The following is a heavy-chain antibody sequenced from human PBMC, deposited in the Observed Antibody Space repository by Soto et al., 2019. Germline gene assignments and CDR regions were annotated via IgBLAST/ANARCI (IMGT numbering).Heavy chain of an antibody. D-gene: IGHD3-16*01. V-gene: IGHV1-58*01. CDR2: IVVGSGNT. J-gene: IGHJ6*02. CDR3: AADCRLHYGNYYSCGMDV. CDR1: GFTLTSSA. Sequence: QMQLVQSGPEVKKPGTSVKVSCKASGFTLTSSAVQWVRQARGHRRQRIGWIVVGSGNTNYAQKFQERVTITRDMSTSTAYMELSSLRSEDTAVYYCAADCRLHYGNYYSCGMDVWGQGTTVTVSS.